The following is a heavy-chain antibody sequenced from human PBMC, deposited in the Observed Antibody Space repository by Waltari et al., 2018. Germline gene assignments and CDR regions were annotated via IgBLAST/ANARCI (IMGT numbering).Heavy chain of an antibody. J-gene: IGHJ4*02. D-gene: IGHD6-25*01. CDR2: IYHSGST. CDR1: GYSISSGHY. Sequence: QVQLQESGPGLAKPSETLSLTCAVSGYSISSGHYWGWIRQPPGKGLEWIGSIYHSGSTYYNPSLKSRVTISVDTSKNQFSLKLSSVTAADTAVYYCARFNAAFDYWGQGTLVTVSS. CDR3: ARFNAAFDY. V-gene: IGHV4-38-2*01.